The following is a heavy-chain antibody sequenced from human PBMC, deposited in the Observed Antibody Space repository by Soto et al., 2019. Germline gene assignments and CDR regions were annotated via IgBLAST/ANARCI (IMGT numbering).Heavy chain of an antibody. J-gene: IGHJ4*02. Sequence: PGGSLRLSCAASGFTFSSYGMHWVRQAPGKGLEWVAVISYDGSNKYYPGSVKGRFTISRENAKNSLYLQMNSLRAGDTAVYYCARGVRAAAGFPPGFDYWGQGTLVTVSS. CDR1: GFTFSSYG. D-gene: IGHD6-13*01. CDR2: ISYDGSNK. CDR3: ARGVRAAAGFPPGFDY. V-gene: IGHV3-30*03.